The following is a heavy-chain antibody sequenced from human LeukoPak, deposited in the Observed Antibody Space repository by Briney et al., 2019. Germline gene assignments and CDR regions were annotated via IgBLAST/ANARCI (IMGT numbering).Heavy chain of an antibody. J-gene: IGHJ4*02. V-gene: IGHV3-23*01. D-gene: IGHD5/OR15-5a*01. CDR2: VSGGGVNT. Sequence: SGGSLRLSCAASGFTFSTYAMSWVRQAPGKGLEWVSIVSGGGVNTYYVDSVKGRFTISRDNSKNTLYLQMNSLRVEDTAVYYCGKGHTVYGTGFALGGRGPLVIVP. CDR1: GFTFSTYA. CDR3: GKGHTVYGTGFAL.